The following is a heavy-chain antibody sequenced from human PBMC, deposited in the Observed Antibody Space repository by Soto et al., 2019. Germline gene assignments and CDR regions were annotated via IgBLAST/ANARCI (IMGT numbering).Heavy chain of an antibody. CDR2: ISGSGGST. CDR3: AKDLTPYGSGSYCWFDP. CDR1: GFTISSYA. Sequence: PGGSLRLSCAASGFTISSYAMSWVRQAPGKGLEWVSAISGSGGSTYYADSVKGRFTISRDNSKNTLYLQMNSLRAEDTAVYYCAKDLTPYGSGSYCWFDPWGQGTLVTVS. D-gene: IGHD3-10*01. V-gene: IGHV3-23*01. J-gene: IGHJ5*02.